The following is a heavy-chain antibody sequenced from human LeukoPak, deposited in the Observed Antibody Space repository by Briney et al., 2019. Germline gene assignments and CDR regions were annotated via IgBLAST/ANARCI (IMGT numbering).Heavy chain of an antibody. CDR1: GFTVSSNS. J-gene: IGHJ4*02. D-gene: IGHD3-10*01. CDR3: ARGGGYYYGSGSSPPSH. CDR2: IYSDNT. Sequence: GGSLRLSCTVSGFTVSSNSMSWVRQAPGKGLEWVSFIYSDNTHYSDSVKGRFTISRDNSKNTLYLQMNSLRAEDTAVCYCARGGGYYYGSGSSPPSHWGQGTLVTVSS. V-gene: IGHV3-53*01.